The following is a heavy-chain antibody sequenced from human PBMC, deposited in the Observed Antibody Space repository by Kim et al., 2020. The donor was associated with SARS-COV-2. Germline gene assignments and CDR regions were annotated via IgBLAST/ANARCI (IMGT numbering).Heavy chain of an antibody. CDR2: IIPILGIA. CDR1: GGTFSSYA. Sequence: SVKVSCKASGGTFSSYAISWVRQAPGQGLEWMGRIIPILGIANYAQKFQGRVTITADKSTSTAYMELSSLRSEDTAVYYCASYVYYDILTGYYPSPYLGLFDYWGQGTLVTVSS. V-gene: IGHV1-69*04. CDR3: ASYVYYDILTGYYPSPYLGLFDY. J-gene: IGHJ4*02. D-gene: IGHD3-9*01.